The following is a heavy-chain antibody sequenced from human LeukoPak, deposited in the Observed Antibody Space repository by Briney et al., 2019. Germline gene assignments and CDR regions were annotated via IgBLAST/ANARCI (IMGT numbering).Heavy chain of an antibody. Sequence: SETLSLTCTVSGDSLGRSNTYWGWIRQTPGKGLEWLGTILHSGYTHNSPSLKSRVTMSVDSSKNQFSLSLSSVTAADTAVYFCARHRGGGGYHYMDVWGKGTTVIVSS. J-gene: IGHJ6*03. CDR2: ILHSGYT. CDR1: GDSLGRSNTY. D-gene: IGHD2-21*01. CDR3: ARHRGGGGYHYMDV. V-gene: IGHV4-39*01.